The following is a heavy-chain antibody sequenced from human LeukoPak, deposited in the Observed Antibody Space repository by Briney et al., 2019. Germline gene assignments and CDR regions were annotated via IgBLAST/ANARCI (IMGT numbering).Heavy chain of an antibody. CDR1: GFTFSSYS. Sequence: GGSLRLSCAASGFTFSSYSMNWVRQAPGKGLEWVSYISSSSSTIYYADSVKGRFTISRDNAKNSLYLQVNSLRAEDTAVYYCARDEVPGIAVAVDYWGQGTLVTVSS. J-gene: IGHJ4*02. D-gene: IGHD6-19*01. CDR3: ARDEVPGIAVAVDY. V-gene: IGHV3-48*01. CDR2: ISSSSSTI.